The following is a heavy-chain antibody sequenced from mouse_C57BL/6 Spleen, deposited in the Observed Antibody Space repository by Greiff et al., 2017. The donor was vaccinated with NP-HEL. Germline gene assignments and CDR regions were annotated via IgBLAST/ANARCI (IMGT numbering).Heavy chain of an antibody. D-gene: IGHD1-1*01. J-gene: IGHJ4*01. CDR2: ISNLAYSI. CDR3: AVIRVYAMDY. Sequence: EVQRVESGGGLVQPGGSLKLSCEASGFTFSDYGMAWVRQAPRKGPEWVAFISNLAYSIYYADTVTGRFTISRENAKKTLYLEMSSLRSEDTAMYYCAVIRVYAMDYWGQGTSVTVSS. V-gene: IGHV5-15*01. CDR1: GFTFSDYG.